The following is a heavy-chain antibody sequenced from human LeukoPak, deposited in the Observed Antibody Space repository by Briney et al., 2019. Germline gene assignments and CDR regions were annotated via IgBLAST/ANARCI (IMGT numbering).Heavy chain of an antibody. CDR3: TRARTVGYITIPFDL. J-gene: IGHJ2*01. D-gene: IGHD3-3*01. V-gene: IGHV3-7*01. CDR1: GFSFISYW. Sequence: PGGSLRLSCATSGFSFISYWMSWVRQAPGKRLEWAANINEDGSETKYVDSLRGRFTISRDNAKNSLYLQVDNLRAEDTAVYYCTRARTVGYITIPFDLWGRGTQVIVSS. CDR2: INEDGSET.